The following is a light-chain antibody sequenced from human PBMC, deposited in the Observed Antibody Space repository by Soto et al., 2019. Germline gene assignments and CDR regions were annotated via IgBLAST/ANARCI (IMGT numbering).Light chain of an antibody. Sequence: QSALTQPASVSGSPGQSITISCTGTSSDVGGYDYVSWYQQHPGKAPNLMIYDVTNRPSGVSNRFSGSKSGNTASLTISGLQAEDEADYYCSSHTSTSVLLVFGGGTKLTVL. CDR1: SSDVGGYDY. CDR3: SSHTSTSVLLV. V-gene: IGLV2-14*03. CDR2: DVT. J-gene: IGLJ2*01.